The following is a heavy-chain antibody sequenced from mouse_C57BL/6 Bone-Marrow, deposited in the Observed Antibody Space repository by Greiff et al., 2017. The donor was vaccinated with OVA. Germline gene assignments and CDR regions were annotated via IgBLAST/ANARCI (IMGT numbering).Heavy chain of an antibody. V-gene: IGHV1-50*01. Sequence: QVQLKQPGAELVKPGASVKLSCKASGYTFTSYWMQWVKQRPGQGLEWIGEIDPSDSYTNYNQKFKGKATLTVDTSSSTAYMQLSSLTSEDSAVYYCAREVYYGSSLYYFDYWGQGTTLTGSS. CDR2: IDPSDSYT. CDR1: GYTFTSYW. D-gene: IGHD1-1*01. J-gene: IGHJ2*01. CDR3: AREVYYGSSLYYFDY.